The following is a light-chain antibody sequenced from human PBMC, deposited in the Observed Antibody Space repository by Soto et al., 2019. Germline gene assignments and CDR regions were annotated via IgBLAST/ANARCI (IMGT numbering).Light chain of an antibody. CDR3: QQYYSFPYT. CDR2: WAS. Sequence: DIVMTQSPDSLAVALGERASINCKSSQNVLYSSKNRNYLAWYQQKPGQPPKLLIYWASSRESGVPDRFSGSGSGTDFTLTISSLQAEDGALYYCQQYYSFPYTFGQGTKVDIK. CDR1: QNVLYSSKNRNY. J-gene: IGKJ2*01. V-gene: IGKV4-1*01.